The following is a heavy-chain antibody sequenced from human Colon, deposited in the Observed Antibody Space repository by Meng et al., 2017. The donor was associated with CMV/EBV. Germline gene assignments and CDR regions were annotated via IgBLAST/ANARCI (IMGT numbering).Heavy chain of an antibody. CDR1: GSTFSSYE. Sequence: ASGSTFSSYEMSWVRQAPGKGLEWLAYVSGSGNTILYADSVEGRFTISRDNSKNTLYLQMNSLRAEDTAVYYCAKDRAIFGVVTHYFDYWGQGTLVTVSS. CDR2: VSGSGNTI. V-gene: IGHV3-48*03. CDR3: AKDRAIFGVVTHYFDY. D-gene: IGHD3-3*01. J-gene: IGHJ4*02.